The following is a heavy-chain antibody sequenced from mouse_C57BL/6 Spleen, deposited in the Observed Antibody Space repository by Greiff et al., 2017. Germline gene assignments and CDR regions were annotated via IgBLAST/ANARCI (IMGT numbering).Heavy chain of an antibody. CDR1: GYTFTSYW. D-gene: IGHD1-1*01. V-gene: IGHV1-55*01. J-gene: IGHJ2*01. CDR3: ARDYGSRPAY. CDR2: IYPGSGST. Sequence: QVQLQQPGAELVKPGASVKMSCKASGYTFTSYWITWVKQRPGQGLEWIGDIYPGSGSTNYNEKFKSKATLTVDTSASTAYMQLISLTSEDSAVYYCARDYGSRPAYWGQGTTLTVSS.